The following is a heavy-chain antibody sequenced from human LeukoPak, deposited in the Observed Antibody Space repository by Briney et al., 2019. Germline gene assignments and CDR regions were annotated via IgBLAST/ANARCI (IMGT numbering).Heavy chain of an antibody. D-gene: IGHD1-26*01. CDR2: IKQDGSEK. CDR3: ARDAYGYSGSYYFDH. Sequence: GGSLRLSCAASGFTFSSYWMSWVRQAPGQGLEWVANIKQDGSEKNYVDSVKGRFTVSRDNAKNSLYLQMNSLRAEDTAVYYCARDAYGYSGSYYFDHWGQGTLVTVSS. CDR1: GFTFSSYW. J-gene: IGHJ4*02. V-gene: IGHV3-7*01.